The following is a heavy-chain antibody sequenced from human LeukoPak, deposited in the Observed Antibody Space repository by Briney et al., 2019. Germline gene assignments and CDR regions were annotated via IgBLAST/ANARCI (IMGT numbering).Heavy chain of an antibody. Sequence: SGGSLRLSCAASGFTFSSYAMSWVRQAPGKGLEWVSAISGSGGSTYYADSVKGRFTISRDNSKNTLYLQMNSLRAEDTAVYYCGKAPYGDYEIAWFDPWGQGTLVTVSS. CDR3: GKAPYGDYEIAWFDP. CDR2: ISGSGGST. D-gene: IGHD4-17*01. CDR1: GFTFSSYA. J-gene: IGHJ5*02. V-gene: IGHV3-23*01.